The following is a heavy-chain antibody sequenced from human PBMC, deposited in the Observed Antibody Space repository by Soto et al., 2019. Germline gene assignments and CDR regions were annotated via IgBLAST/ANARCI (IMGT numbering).Heavy chain of an antibody. J-gene: IGHJ4*02. CDR3: ARGALWFGELLPDY. D-gene: IGHD3-10*01. CDR2: ISYDGSNK. V-gene: IGHV3-30-3*01. CDR1: GFTFSSYA. Sequence: QVQLVESGGGVVQPGRSLRLSCAASGFTFSSYAMHWVRQAPGKGLEWVAVISYDGSNKYYEDSVKGRFTISRDNSKNTLYLQMNSLRAEDTAVYYCARGALWFGELLPDYGGQGTLVTVSS.